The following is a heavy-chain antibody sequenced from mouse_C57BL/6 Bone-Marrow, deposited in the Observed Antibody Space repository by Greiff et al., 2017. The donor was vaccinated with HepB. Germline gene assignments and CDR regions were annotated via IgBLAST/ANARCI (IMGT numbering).Heavy chain of an antibody. J-gene: IGHJ1*03. V-gene: IGHV2-9-1*01. Sequence: QVQLKQSGPGLVAPSQSLSITCTASGFSLTSYAISWVRQPPGKGLEWLGVIWTGGGTNYNSALKSRLSISKDNSKSQAFFKMSSLQTDDTARYYCARNREGLRWYFDVWGTGTTVTVSS. CDR1: GFSLTSYA. D-gene: IGHD3-3*01. CDR2: IWTGGGT. CDR3: ARNREGLRWYFDV.